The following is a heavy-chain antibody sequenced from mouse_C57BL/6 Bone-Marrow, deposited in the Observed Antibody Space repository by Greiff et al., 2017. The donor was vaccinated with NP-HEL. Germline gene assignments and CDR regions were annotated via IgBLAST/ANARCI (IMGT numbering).Heavy chain of an antibody. Sequence: DVKLVESGGDLVKPGGSLKLSCAASGFTFSSYGMSWVRQTPDKRLEWVATISSGGSYTYYPDSVKGRFTISRDNAKNTLYLQMSSLKSEDTAMYYCARQGTTVDYWGQGTTLTVSS. CDR3: ARQGTTVDY. CDR2: ISSGGSYT. D-gene: IGHD1-1*01. V-gene: IGHV5-6*02. CDR1: GFTFSSYG. J-gene: IGHJ2*01.